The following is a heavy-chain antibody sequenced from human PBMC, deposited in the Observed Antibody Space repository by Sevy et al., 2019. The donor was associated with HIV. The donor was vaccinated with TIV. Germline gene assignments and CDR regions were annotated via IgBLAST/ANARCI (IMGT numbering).Heavy chain of an antibody. CDR2: IIPIFGTA. Sequence: ASVKVSCKASGGTFSSYAISWVRQAPGQGLEWMGGIIPIFGTANYGQKFQGGVTITADESTSTAYMELSSLRSEDTAVYYCARSSGSYPFYDAFDIWGQGTMVTVSS. J-gene: IGHJ3*02. V-gene: IGHV1-69*13. CDR1: GGTFSSYA. D-gene: IGHD1-26*01. CDR3: ARSSGSYPFYDAFDI.